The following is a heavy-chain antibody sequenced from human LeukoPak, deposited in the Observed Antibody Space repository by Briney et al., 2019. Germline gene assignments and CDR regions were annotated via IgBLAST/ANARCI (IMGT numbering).Heavy chain of an antibody. CDR1: GFTFSSYA. CDR3: ANGGDSRTGYFDY. J-gene: IGHJ4*02. V-gene: IGHV3-23*01. CDR2: ISGSGGST. Sequence: GGSLRFSCAASGFTFSSYAMSWVRQAPGKGLEWVSAISGSGGSTYYADSVKGRFTISRDNSKNTLYLQMNSLRAEDTAVYYCANGGDSRTGYFDYWGQGTLVTVSS. D-gene: IGHD4-17*01.